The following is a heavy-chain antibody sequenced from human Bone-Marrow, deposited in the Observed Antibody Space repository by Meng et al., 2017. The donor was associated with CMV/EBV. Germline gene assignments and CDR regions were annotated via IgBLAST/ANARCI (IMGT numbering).Heavy chain of an antibody. V-gene: IGHV3-11*01. CDR1: GFTFSDYY. J-gene: IGHJ6*02. D-gene: IGHD6-6*01. CDR3: AKDFRGIAARRSYGMDV. CDR2: ISSSGSTI. Sequence: GGSLRLSCAASGFTFSDYYMSWIRQAPGKGLEWVSYISSSGSTIYYADSVRGRFTIPRDNSKNSLYLQMNSLRTEDTALYYCAKDFRGIAARRSYGMDVWGQGTTVTVSS.